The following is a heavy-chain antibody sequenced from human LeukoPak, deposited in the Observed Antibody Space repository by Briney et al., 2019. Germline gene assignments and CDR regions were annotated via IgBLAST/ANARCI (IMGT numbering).Heavy chain of an antibody. V-gene: IGHV3-23*01. CDR1: GFTFSNYA. CDR3: AREGAVFSGGSYYGLGAFDI. J-gene: IGHJ3*02. D-gene: IGHD2-15*01. Sequence: GGSLRLSCAASGFTFSNYAMSWVRQAPGKGLEWVSGLSVSSSSTNYADSVKGRFTLSRDNAKNSLYLQLNSLRAEDTAVYYCAREGAVFSGGSYYGLGAFDIWGQGTMVTVSS. CDR2: LSVSSSST.